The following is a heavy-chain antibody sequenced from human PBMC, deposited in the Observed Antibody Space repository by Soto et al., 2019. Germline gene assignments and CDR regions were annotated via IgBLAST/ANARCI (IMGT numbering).Heavy chain of an antibody. Sequence: GGSLRVSCAASGFTFSSYAMSWVRQAPGKGLEWVSAISGSGGSTYYADSVKGRFTISRDNSKNTLYLQMNSLRAEDTAVYYCAKGTQYYDFWSGYYHRGDYYYYMDVWGKGTTVTVSS. CDR1: GFTFSSYA. D-gene: IGHD3-3*01. CDR2: ISGSGGST. J-gene: IGHJ6*03. CDR3: AKGTQYYDFWSGYYHRGDYYYYMDV. V-gene: IGHV3-23*01.